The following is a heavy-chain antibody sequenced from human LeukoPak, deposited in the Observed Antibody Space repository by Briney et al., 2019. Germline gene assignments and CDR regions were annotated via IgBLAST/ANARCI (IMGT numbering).Heavy chain of an antibody. Sequence: GGSLRLSCAASGFTFSSYSMNWVRQAPGKGLEWVSSISSSSSYIYYADSVKGRFTISRDNAKNSLYLQMNSLRAEDTAVYYCASMGGGYDFEFDYWGQGTLVNVSS. V-gene: IGHV3-21*01. CDR2: ISSSSSYI. CDR1: GFTFSSYS. J-gene: IGHJ4*02. D-gene: IGHD5-12*01. CDR3: ASMGGGYDFEFDY.